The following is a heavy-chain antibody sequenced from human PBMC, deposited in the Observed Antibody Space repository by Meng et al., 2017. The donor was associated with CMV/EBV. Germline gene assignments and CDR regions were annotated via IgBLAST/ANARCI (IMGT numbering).Heavy chain of an antibody. CDR1: GGSISSVDYY. Sequence: QGQLQESGPGLVKPSLTPSPTCTVPGGSISSVDYYWSWIRQPPGKGLEWIGYIYYSGSTYYNPSLKSRVTISVDTSKNQFSLKLSSVTAADTAVYYCARVTSRVAGAFDYWGQGTLVTVSS. CDR3: ARVTSRVAGAFDY. D-gene: IGHD1-14*01. V-gene: IGHV4-30-4*08. J-gene: IGHJ4*02. CDR2: IYYSGST.